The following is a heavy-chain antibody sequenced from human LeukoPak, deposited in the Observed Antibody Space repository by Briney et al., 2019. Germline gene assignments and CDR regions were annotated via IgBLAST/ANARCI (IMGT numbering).Heavy chain of an antibody. V-gene: IGHV3-48*04. D-gene: IGHD3-10*02. Sequence: GGSLRLSCAASGFTFSSYSMNWVRQAPGKGLEWVSYISSSGSTIYYADSVKGRFTISRDNAKNSLYLQMSSLRAEDTAVYYCAELGITMIGGVWGKGTTVTISS. J-gene: IGHJ6*04. CDR3: AELGITMIGGV. CDR2: ISSSGSTI. CDR1: GFTFSSYS.